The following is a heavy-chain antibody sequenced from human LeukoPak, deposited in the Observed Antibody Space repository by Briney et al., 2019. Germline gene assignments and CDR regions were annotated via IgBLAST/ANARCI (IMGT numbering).Heavy chain of an antibody. J-gene: IGHJ4*02. CDR1: GFTFGDYW. Sequence: GGSLRLSCAASGFTFGDYWMHWVRRGPGRALVWVSRIDTDGSSVNYADSAKGRFTISRDNAKNKLYLQMNNLTADDTAVYGCVRGRGHYFDFWGQGIQVTVSS. CDR3: VRGRGHYFDF. D-gene: IGHD3-10*01. V-gene: IGHV3-74*01. CDR2: IDTDGSSV.